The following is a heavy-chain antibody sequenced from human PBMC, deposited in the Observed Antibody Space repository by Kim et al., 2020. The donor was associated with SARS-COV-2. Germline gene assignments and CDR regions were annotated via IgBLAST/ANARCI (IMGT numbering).Heavy chain of an antibody. CDR3: ATDLKGGYSYGNKNYYYYGMDV. J-gene: IGHJ6*02. CDR1: GYTLTELS. CDR2: FDPEDGET. V-gene: IGHV1-24*01. Sequence: ASVKVSCKVSGYTLTELSMHWVRQAPGKGLEWMGGFDPEDGETIYAQKFQGRVTMTEDTSTDTAYMELSSLRSEDTAVYYCATDLKGGYSYGNKNYYYYGMDVWGQGTTVTVSS. D-gene: IGHD5-18*01.